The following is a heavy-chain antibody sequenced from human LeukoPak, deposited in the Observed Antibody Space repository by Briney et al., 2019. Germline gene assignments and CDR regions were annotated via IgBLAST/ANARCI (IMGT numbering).Heavy chain of an antibody. V-gene: IGHV4-34*01. D-gene: IGHD3-10*01. CDR2: INHSGGT. Sequence: SETLSLTCAVYGGSFSGYSWNWIRQPPVKGLEWIGEINHSGGTNYNPSLKSRVTISVDTSKKQFSLKLSSVTAADTAVYYCARDSALSGFDYWGQGILVTVSS. J-gene: IGHJ4*02. CDR1: GGSFSGYS. CDR3: ARDSALSGFDY.